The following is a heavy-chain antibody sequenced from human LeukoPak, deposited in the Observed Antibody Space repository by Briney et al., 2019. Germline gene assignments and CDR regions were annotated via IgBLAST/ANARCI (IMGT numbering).Heavy chain of an antibody. CDR3: APTDVDYFDY. CDR1: GYTFTGYY. J-gene: IGHJ4*02. V-gene: IGHV1-2*02. CDR2: INLNSGGT. Sequence: GASVKVSFKSSGYTFTGYYMHWVRQAPGQGLEWMGWINLNSGGTKYAQQFQGRVTMTRDTSISTAYMELSRLRSDDTAVYYCAPTDVDYFDYWGQGTLVTVSS.